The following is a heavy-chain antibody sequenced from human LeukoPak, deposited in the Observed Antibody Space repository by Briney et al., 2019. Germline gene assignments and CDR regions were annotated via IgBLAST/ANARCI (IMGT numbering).Heavy chain of an antibody. J-gene: IGHJ4*02. Sequence: SVKVSCKASGYTFTNYYIHWMRQAPGQGLEWVGIINLNAVTTRYAQKFQGRITVTRDTSTSTVYMELSSLRSEDTAVYFCAREGAAEAKNFDYWGQGTLVTVSS. CDR3: AREGAAEAKNFDY. D-gene: IGHD6-25*01. CDR1: GYTFTNYY. V-gene: IGHV1-46*01. CDR2: INLNAVTT.